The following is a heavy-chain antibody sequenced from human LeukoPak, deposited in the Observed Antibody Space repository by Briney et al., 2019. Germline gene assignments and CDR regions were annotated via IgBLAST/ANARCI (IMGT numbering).Heavy chain of an antibody. CDR2: INHSGST. V-gene: IGHV4-34*01. J-gene: IGHJ4*02. CDR3: ARVGCGSASCYRGDY. Sequence: PSETLSLTCTVYGGSFGTYYWNWIRQPPGKGLEWIGEINHSGSTNYSPSLKSRVTKSVDTSKNQFSLNLTSVTAADTAVYYCARVGCGSASCYRGDYWGQGTLVTVSS. D-gene: IGHD2-2*02. CDR1: GGSFGTYY.